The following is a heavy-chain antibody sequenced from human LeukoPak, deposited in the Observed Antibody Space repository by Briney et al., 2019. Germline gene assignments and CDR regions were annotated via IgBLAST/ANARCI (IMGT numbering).Heavy chain of an antibody. CDR2: IYYSGST. J-gene: IGHJ4*02. D-gene: IGHD6-19*01. CDR3: ARGSRQWLANPLGY. Sequence: SETLSLTCTVSGGSISSSSYYWGWIRQPPGKGLEWIGSIYYSGSTYYNPSLKSRVTISVDTSKNQFSLKLSSVTAADTAVYYCARGSRQWLANPLGYWGQGTLVTVSS. CDR1: GGSISSSSYY. V-gene: IGHV4-39*07.